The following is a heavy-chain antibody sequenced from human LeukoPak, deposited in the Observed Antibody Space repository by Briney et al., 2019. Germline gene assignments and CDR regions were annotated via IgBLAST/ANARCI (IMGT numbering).Heavy chain of an antibody. Sequence: GASVKVSCTASGYSFTAYYMHWVRQAPGQGLEWMGWINPNSGGTHYAQKFQGRVTMTRDTSISTAYMELSSLRSDGTAIYECARVPYSTSPHFDYWGQGTLVTVSS. CDR2: INPNSGGT. CDR1: GYSFTAYY. CDR3: ARVPYSTSPHFDY. V-gene: IGHV1-2*02. J-gene: IGHJ4*02. D-gene: IGHD6-6*01.